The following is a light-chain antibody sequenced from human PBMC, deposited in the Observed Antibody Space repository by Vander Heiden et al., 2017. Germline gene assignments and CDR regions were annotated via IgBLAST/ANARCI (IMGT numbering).Light chain of an antibody. CDR1: GSDVGGYNY. J-gene: IGLJ3*02. CDR2: EVS. V-gene: IGLV2-14*01. CDR3: TSYRDTRSRV. Sequence: QSALTQPASVSGSPGQSITISCTGTGSDVGGYNYVSWYQHHPGKAPKLLIYEVSNRPSGVSYRFSGSKSGNTASLTISGLQAEDEADYYCTSYRDTRSRVFGGGTKVTVL.